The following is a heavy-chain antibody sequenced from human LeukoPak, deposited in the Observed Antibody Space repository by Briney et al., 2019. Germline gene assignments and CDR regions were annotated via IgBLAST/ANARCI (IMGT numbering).Heavy chain of an antibody. CDR3: AVVRPRNATRLDHGYDF. J-gene: IGHJ3*01. V-gene: IGHV4-4*07. Sequence: PSETLSLTCTVSGGSITTYYWSWIRQPAGKGLEWIGRILISGRTNYNPSLKSRLTMSADTSKNQFSLILNSVTAADTAVYYCAVVRPRNATRLDHGYDFWGQGTMVTVSS. CDR2: ILISGRT. CDR1: GGSITTYY. D-gene: IGHD6-19*01.